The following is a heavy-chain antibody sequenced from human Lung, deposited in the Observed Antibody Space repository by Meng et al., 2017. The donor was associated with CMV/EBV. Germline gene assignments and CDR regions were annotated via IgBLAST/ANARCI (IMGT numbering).Heavy chain of an antibody. CDR2: ISNSGITT. CDR3: ARSAMDYNPYFDY. CDR1: GFTFSSYE. D-gene: IGHD1-1*01. J-gene: IGHJ4*02. V-gene: IGHV3-48*03. Sequence: GESXKISCAASGFTFSSYEMNWVRQAPGKGLEWVSYISNSGITTYYADSVKGRFTISRDNAKNSLFLQINSLRAEDTAVYYCARSAMDYNPYFDYWGEGGXVTVSS.